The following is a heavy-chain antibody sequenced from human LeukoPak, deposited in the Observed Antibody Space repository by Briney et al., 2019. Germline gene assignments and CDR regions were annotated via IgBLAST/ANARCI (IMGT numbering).Heavy chain of an antibody. V-gene: IGHV4-34*01. CDR1: HGPSSYY. CDR2: IHPSGIT. D-gene: IGHD2-2*01. J-gene: IGHJ4*02. Sequence: SETLSLTCAVYHGPSSYYWSWIRQPPGKGLEWIGEIHPSGITSFNPSLKSRASISADTSKNQFSLKLTSVTAADTALYYCSRGRDQSKTGDYWGQGTLVTVSS. CDR3: SRGRDQSKTGDY.